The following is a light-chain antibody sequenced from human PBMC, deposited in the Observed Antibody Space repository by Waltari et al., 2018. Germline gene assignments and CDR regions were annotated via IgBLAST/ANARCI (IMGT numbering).Light chain of an antibody. V-gene: IGLV1-51*02. CDR1: SSNIGNNY. CDR3: GTWDSSLSGAV. Sequence: QSVLTQPPSVSAAPGQRVTISCSGGSSNIGNNYVSWYRPFPGTAPKLLIYEESERPSGIPGGFSGSKSGTSATLDITGLQAGDEADYYCGTWDSSLSGAVFGGGTHLTVL. CDR2: EES. J-gene: IGLJ7*01.